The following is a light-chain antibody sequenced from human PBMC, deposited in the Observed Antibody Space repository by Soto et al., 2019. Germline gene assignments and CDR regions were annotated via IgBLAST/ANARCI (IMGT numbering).Light chain of an antibody. V-gene: IGKV3-20*01. J-gene: IGKJ1*01. CDR2: GAS. Sequence: EIVLTQSPGTLSLSPGERATLSCRASQSVSSNYLAWYQQKPGQAPRLLIYGASSRATGIPDRFGGSGSGTDFTLTISRLEPEDFAVYYCQKYEGTFDQGTKVEIK. CDR3: QKYEGT. CDR1: QSVSSNY.